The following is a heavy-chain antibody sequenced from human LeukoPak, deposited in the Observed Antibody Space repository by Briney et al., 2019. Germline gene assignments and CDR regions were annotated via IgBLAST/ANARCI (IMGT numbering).Heavy chain of an antibody. D-gene: IGHD1-1*01. CDR3: VTDHYNNHGNFDY. J-gene: IGHJ4*02. V-gene: IGHV1-24*01. CDR1: VFILTELS. CDR2: FDREGDEA. Sequence: ASVNVSCKVSVFILTELSIHWVRQAPGKGLEWMASFDREGDEALYAQTFQGRVTMTEDTSTDTAYIEVTRLRSEDTAVYYCVTDHYNNHGNFDYWGQGTLVIASS.